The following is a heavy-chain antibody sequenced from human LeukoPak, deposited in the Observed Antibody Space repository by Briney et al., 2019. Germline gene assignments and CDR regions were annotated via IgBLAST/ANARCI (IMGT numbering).Heavy chain of an antibody. CDR2: IYHSGST. CDR3: ARESRTLKNWFDP. V-gene: IGHV4-30-2*01. J-gene: IGHJ5*02. CDR1: GGSISSGGYS. Sequence: SETLSLTCAVSGGSISSGGYSWSWIRQPPGKGLEWIGYIYHSGSTYYNPSLKSRVTISVDRSKNQFSLKLSSVTAADTAVYYCARESRTLKNWFDPWGQGTLVTVSS. D-gene: IGHD2-2*01.